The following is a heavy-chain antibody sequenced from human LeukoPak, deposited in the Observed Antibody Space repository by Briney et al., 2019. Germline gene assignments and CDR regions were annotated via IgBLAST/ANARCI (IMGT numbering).Heavy chain of an antibody. J-gene: IGHJ3*02. CDR3: ARDKDYFDSGGAFDI. D-gene: IGHD3-22*01. CDR2: IYYSGST. Sequence: SETLSLTCSVSGGSISSYYWSWIRQPPGKGLEWIGYIYYSGSTNYNPSLKSRVTMSVDTSKNQFSLKLSSVTAADTAVYYCARDKDYFDSGGAFDIWGQGTMVTVSS. V-gene: IGHV4-59*01. CDR1: GGSISSYY.